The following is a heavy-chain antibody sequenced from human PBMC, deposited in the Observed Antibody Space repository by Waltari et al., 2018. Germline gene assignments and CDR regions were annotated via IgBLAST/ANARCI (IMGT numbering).Heavy chain of an antibody. CDR3: AKDDSGPFDY. V-gene: IGHV3-23*03. J-gene: IGHJ4*02. CDR2: IYSGGST. Sequence: EVQLLESGGGLVQPGGSLRLSCAASGFTFSSYAMSWVRQAPGKGLEWVSVIYSGGSTYYADAVKGRFTISRDNSKNTLYLQMNSLRAEDTAVYYCAKDDSGPFDYWGQGTLVTVSS. D-gene: IGHD6-19*01. CDR1: GFTFSSYA.